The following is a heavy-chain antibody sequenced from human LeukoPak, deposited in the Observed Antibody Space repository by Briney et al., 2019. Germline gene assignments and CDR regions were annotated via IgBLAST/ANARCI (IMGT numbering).Heavy chain of an antibody. D-gene: IGHD6-19*01. CDR1: GFTVSSNY. Sequence: SGGSLRLSRAASGFTVSSNYMSWVRQAPGQGLEWVSVIYSGGITSYADSVKGRFTISRDNSKNTLYLQMNSLRAEDTAVYKCARDLPQPTSGWFENPGAAFDIWGQGTMVTVSS. J-gene: IGHJ3*02. V-gene: IGHV3-53*01. CDR3: ARDLPQPTSGWFENPGAAFDI. CDR2: IYSGGIT.